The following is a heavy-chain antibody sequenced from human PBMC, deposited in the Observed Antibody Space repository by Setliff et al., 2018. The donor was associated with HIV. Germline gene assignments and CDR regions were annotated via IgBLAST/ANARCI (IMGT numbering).Heavy chain of an antibody. CDR3: ASSALWFGELLGLGAFDI. Sequence: SETLSLTCAVSGYSISSGYYWGWIRQPPGKGLEWIGSIYHSGSIYYNPSLKSRVTISVDTSKNQFSLKLSSVTAADTAVYYCASSALWFGELLGLGAFDIWGQGTMVTVSS. CDR2: IYHSGSI. D-gene: IGHD3-10*01. J-gene: IGHJ3*02. V-gene: IGHV4-38-2*01. CDR1: GYSISSGYY.